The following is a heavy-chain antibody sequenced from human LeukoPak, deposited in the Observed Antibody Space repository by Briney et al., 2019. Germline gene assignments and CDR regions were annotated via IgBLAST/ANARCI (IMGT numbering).Heavy chain of an antibody. V-gene: IGHV4-34*01. CDR1: GGSFSGYY. J-gene: IGHJ4*02. CDR3: ARGTNYYDSSGYNPKVYYYFDY. Sequence: SETLSLTCAVYGGSFSGYYWSWLRQPPGKGLEWIGEINHSGSTNYNPSLKSRVTISVDTSKNQFSLKLSSVTAADTAVYYCARGTNYYDSSGYNPKVYYYFDYWGQGTLVTVSS. D-gene: IGHD3-22*01. CDR2: INHSGST.